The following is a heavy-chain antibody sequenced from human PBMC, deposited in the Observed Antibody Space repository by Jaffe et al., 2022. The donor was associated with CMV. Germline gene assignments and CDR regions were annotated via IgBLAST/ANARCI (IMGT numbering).Heavy chain of an antibody. CDR3: ARLTIFGVALSPSWFDP. CDR1: GGSISSSSYY. J-gene: IGHJ5*02. D-gene: IGHD3-3*01. Sequence: QLQLQESGPGLVKPSETLSLTCTVSGGSISSSSYYWGWIRQPPGKGLEWIGSIYYSGSTYYNPSLKSRVTISVDTSKNQFSLKLSSVTAADTAVYYCARLTIFGVALSPSWFDPWGQGTLVTVSS. V-gene: IGHV4-39*01. CDR2: IYYSGST.